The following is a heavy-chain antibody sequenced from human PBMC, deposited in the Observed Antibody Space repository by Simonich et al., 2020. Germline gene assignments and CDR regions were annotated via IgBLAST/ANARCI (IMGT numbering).Heavy chain of an antibody. CDR2: ISNDGSNK. CDR1: GFTFSSYA. CDR3: ARDIVSFGSSWYAFDI. J-gene: IGHJ3*02. D-gene: IGHD6-13*01. Sequence: QVQLVESGGGVVQPGRSLRLSCAASGFTFSSYAMHWVRQAPGKGIEWGAGISNDGSNKNYENSVKGRVTISGDNSKNTLYLQMNSLRAEDTAVYYCARDIVSFGSSWYAFDIWGQVTMVTVSS. V-gene: IGHV3-30*07.